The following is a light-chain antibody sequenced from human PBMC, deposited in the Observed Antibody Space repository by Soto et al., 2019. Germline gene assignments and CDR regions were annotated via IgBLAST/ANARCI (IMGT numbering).Light chain of an antibody. CDR1: QSISSY. CDR2: AAS. CDR3: QQSHTTPVT. V-gene: IGKV1-39*01. J-gene: IGKJ1*01. Sequence: DIQMTQSSSSLSASVGDRVTITCRASQSISSYLDWYQQKPGKAPKVLIYAASGLQSGVPSRFSGSGSGTDFTLTISSLQPEDSATYYCQQSHTTPVTFGPGTKVEIK.